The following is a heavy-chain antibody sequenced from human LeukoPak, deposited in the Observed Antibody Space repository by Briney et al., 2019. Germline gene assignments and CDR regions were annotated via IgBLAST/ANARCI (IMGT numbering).Heavy chain of an antibody. CDR1: GYTFTGYY. CDR2: INPNSGGT. D-gene: IGHD5-24*01. Sequence: GASVKVSCKSSGYTFTGYYMHWVRQAPGQGIEWMGWINPNSGGTNYAQKFQGRVTMTRDTSISTAYMDLSRLRSDDTAVYYCARGPVWLQLYYFDYWGQGTLVTVSS. V-gene: IGHV1-2*02. CDR3: ARGPVWLQLYYFDY. J-gene: IGHJ4*02.